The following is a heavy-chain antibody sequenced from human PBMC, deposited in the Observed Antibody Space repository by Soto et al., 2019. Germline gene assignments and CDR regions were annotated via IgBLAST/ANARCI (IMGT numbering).Heavy chain of an antibody. CDR2: ITSSGSNT. Sequence: QVQLVESGGGLVKPGGSLRLSCAASGFTFSGYNMSWIRQAPGKGLEWVSYITSSGSNTFDAESVKGRFTISRDNSMNLLYLHMNSLSAEDTAVEYCARSGTSASAHHFDHWGQGTLVTVSS. CDR3: ARSGTSASAHHFDH. V-gene: IGHV3-11*01. D-gene: IGHD2-2*01. J-gene: IGHJ4*02. CDR1: GFTFSGYN.